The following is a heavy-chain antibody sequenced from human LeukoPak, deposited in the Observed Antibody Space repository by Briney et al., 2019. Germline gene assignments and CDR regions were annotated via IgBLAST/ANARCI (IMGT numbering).Heavy chain of an antibody. V-gene: IGHV3-73*01. D-gene: IGHD5-18*01. CDR2: IRSKANSYAT. J-gene: IGHJ4*02. CDR3: TSPTAMVID. CDR1: GFTFSGSA. Sequence: GGSLKLSCAASGFTFSGSAMHWVRQASGKGLEWVGRIRSKANSYATAYAASVKGRFTISRDDSKNTAYLQTNSLKTEDTAVYYCTSPTAMVIDWGQGTLVTVSS.